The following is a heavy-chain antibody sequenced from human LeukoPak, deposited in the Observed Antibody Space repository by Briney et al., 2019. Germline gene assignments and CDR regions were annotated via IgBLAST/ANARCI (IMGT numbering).Heavy chain of an antibody. J-gene: IGHJ4*02. CDR1: GYTFTSYG. Sequence: ASVKVSCKASGYTFTSYGISWVRQAPGQGLEWMGWISAYNGNTNYARKLQGRVTMTTDTSTSTAYMELRSLRSDDTAVYYCARVLLAYYYDSSGYYYDYWGQGTLVTVSS. D-gene: IGHD3-22*01. V-gene: IGHV1-18*01. CDR3: ARVLLAYYYDSSGYYYDY. CDR2: ISAYNGNT.